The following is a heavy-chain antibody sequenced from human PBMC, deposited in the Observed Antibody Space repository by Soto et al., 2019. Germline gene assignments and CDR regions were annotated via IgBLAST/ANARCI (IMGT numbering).Heavy chain of an antibody. D-gene: IGHD3-3*01. CDR3: ASPREYYDFWSGYYY. CDR2: ISAYNGNT. J-gene: IGHJ4*02. Sequence: ASVKVSCKASGYTFTIYGISWVRQAPGQGLEWMGWISAYNGNTNYAQKLQGRVTMTTDTSTSTAYMELRSLRSDDTAVYYCASPREYYDFWSGYYYWGQGTLVTVSS. V-gene: IGHV1-18*01. CDR1: GYTFTIYG.